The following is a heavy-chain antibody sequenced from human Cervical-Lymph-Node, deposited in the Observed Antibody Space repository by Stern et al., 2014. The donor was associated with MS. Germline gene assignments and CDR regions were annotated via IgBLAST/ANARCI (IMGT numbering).Heavy chain of an antibody. CDR1: VFSFNDYY. CDR3: ARVGAGDAFDI. D-gene: IGHD1-26*01. Sequence: VQLVESGGGLVKPGGSLRLSCAASVFSFNDYYMRWIRQAPGKGLEWVSYISTSGTIKQYADSVKGRVTISRDNAKNSLSLQMNSLRAEDTAVYYCARVGAGDAFDIWGQGATVTVSS. J-gene: IGHJ3*02. CDR2: ISTSGTIK. V-gene: IGHV3-11*01.